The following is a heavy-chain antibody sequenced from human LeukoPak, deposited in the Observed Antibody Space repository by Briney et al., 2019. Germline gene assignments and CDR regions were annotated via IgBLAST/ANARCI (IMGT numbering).Heavy chain of an antibody. CDR3: AELGITMIGGV. V-gene: IGHV3-48*03. J-gene: IGHJ6*03. CDR1: GFTFSSYE. D-gene: IGHD3-10*02. Sequence: PGGSLRLSCAPSGFTFSSYEMNWVRQAPGKGLEWVSYISSSGSTIYYADSVEGRFTISRDNAKNSLYLQMNSLRAEDTAVYYCAELGITMIGGVWGKGTTVTISS. CDR2: ISSSGSTI.